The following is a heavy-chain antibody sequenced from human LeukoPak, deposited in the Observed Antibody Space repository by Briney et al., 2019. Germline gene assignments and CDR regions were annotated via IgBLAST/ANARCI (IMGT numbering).Heavy chain of an antibody. CDR2: ISYDGSNK. CDR3: AKGLEA. Sequence: HSGGSLRLSCAASGFTFSSYGMHWVRQAPGKGLEWVAVISYDGSNKYYADSVKGRFTISRDNSKNTLYLQMNSLRAEDTAVYYWAKGLEAWGQGTLVTVSS. D-gene: IGHD5/OR15-5a*01. V-gene: IGHV3-30*18. J-gene: IGHJ5*02. CDR1: GFTFSSYG.